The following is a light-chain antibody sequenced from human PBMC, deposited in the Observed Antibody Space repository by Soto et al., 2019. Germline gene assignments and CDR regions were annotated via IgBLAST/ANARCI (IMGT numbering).Light chain of an antibody. CDR3: QQYGSSPLT. Sequence: EIVLTQSPGTLSLSPGERATLSCRASQSVSSSYLAWYKQKPGQAPRLLIYGASSRATGIPDRFSGSGSGTDFTLTIVTQEPEDFAVYYCQQYGSSPLTFRQGTNVAI. CDR1: QSVSSSY. V-gene: IGKV3-20*01. J-gene: IGKJ1*01. CDR2: GAS.